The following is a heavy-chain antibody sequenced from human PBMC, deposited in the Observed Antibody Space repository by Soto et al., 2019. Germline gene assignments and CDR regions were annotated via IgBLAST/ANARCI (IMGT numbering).Heavy chain of an antibody. V-gene: IGHV3-30-3*01. CDR2: ISYDGSNK. CDR1: GCNFGVYA. J-gene: IGHJ4*02. D-gene: IGHD6-19*01. Sequence: GGPLSLSCSASGCNFGVYAMHWVGQAPGKGLEWVAVISYDGSNKYYADSVKGRFTISRDNSKNTLYLQMNSLRAEDTAVYYCARIPPREGWPAFDYCGQGTLVTVSS. CDR3: ARIPPREGWPAFDY.